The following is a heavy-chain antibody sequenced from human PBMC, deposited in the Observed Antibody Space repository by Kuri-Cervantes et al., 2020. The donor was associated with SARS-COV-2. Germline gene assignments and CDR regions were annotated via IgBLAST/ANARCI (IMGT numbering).Heavy chain of an antibody. Sequence: SVKVSCKASGGTFSSYAISWVRQAPGQGLEWMGGIIPIFGTANYAQRFQGRVTITTDESTSTAYMELSSLRSEDTAVYYCARGPTKEFGQLGPWGQGTLVTVSS. D-gene: IGHD6-6*01. V-gene: IGHV1-69*05. CDR1: GGTFSSYA. CDR2: IIPIFGTA. J-gene: IGHJ4*02. CDR3: ARGPTKEFGQLGP.